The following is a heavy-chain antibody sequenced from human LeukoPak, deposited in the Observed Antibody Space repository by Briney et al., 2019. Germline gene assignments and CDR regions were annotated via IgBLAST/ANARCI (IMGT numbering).Heavy chain of an antibody. CDR3: AKGSMTTVTTWMDV. V-gene: IGHV3-30*18. J-gene: IGHJ6*02. CDR1: GFTFSSYG. D-gene: IGHD4-17*01. CDR2: ISYDGNNK. Sequence: GRSLRLSCAASGFTFSSYGVHWVRQALGKGLGWVAVISYDGNNKYYADSVKGRFTISRDNSKNTLYLQMNSLRAEDTAVYYCAKGSMTTVTTWMDVWGQGTTVTVSS.